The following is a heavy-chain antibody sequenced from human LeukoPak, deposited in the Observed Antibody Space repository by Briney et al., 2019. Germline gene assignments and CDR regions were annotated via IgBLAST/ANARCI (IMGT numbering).Heavy chain of an antibody. V-gene: IGHV1-18*01. CDR2: INTYNGNT. D-gene: IGHD6-19*01. CDR3: ARDRAGSAWYTTFDY. Sequence: ASVKVSCKASGYTFTSFGISWVRQAPGQGLEWMGWINTYNGNTNYAQKLQGRVTMTTDTSMSRVYMDLRSLRSDDTAVYYCARDRAGSAWYTTFDYWGQGTLVTVSS. J-gene: IGHJ4*02. CDR1: GYTFTSFG.